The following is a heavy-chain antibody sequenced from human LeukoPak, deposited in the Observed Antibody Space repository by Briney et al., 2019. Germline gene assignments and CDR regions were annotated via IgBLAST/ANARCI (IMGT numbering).Heavy chain of an antibody. CDR1: GFTFSSYA. Sequence: GGSLRLSCAASGFTFSSYAMHWVRQAPGKGLEWVAVISYDGSNKYYADSVKGRFTISRDNSKNTLYLQMNSLGAEDTAVYYCARAVVVTNFDYWGQGTLVTVSS. CDR2: ISYDGSNK. CDR3: ARAVVVTNFDY. V-gene: IGHV3-30-3*01. J-gene: IGHJ4*02. D-gene: IGHD3-22*01.